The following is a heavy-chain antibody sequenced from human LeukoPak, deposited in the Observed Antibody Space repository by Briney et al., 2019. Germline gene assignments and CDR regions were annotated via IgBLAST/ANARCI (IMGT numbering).Heavy chain of an antibody. Sequence: GGSLRLSCVASGFTFSSYWMHWVRQAPGKGPVWVSRINSDGSSTSYADSVKGRFTISRDNAKSTLYLQMNSLRAEDTAVYYCARDVRSYYFDYWGQGTLVTVSS. CDR3: ARDVRSYYFDY. V-gene: IGHV3-74*01. J-gene: IGHJ4*02. CDR2: INSDGSST. D-gene: IGHD1-26*01. CDR1: GFTFSSYW.